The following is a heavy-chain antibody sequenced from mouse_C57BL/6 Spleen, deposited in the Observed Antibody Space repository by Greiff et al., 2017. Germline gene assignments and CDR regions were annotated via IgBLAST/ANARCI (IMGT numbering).Heavy chain of an antibody. CDR3: ARSGDYGSQYYFDY. CDR2: INPNYGTT. J-gene: IGHJ2*01. V-gene: IGHV1-39*01. D-gene: IGHD2-4*01. Sequence: EVKLQESGPELVKPGASVKISCKASGYSFTDYNMNWVKQSNGKSLEWIGVINPNYGTTSYNQKFKGKATLTVDQSSSTAYMQLNSLTSEDSAVYYCARSGDYGSQYYFDYWGQGTTLTVSS. CDR1: GYSFTDYN.